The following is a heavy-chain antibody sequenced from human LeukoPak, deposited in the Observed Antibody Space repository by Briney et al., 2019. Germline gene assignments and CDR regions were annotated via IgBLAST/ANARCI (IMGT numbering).Heavy chain of an antibody. CDR2: FDPEDGET. CDR1: GYTLTELS. CDR3: ATGGPYYDSSGLVDY. V-gene: IGHV1-24*01. J-gene: IGHJ4*02. Sequence: ASVKVSCKVSGYTLTELSMHWVRQAPGKGLEWMGGFDPEDGETIYAQKFQGRVTMTEDTSTDTAYMELSSLRSEDTAVYYCATGGPYYDSSGLVDYWGQGTLVTVSS. D-gene: IGHD3-22*01.